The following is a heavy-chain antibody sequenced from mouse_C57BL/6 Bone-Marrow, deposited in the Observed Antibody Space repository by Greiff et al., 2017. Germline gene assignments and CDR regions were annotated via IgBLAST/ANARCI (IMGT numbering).Heavy chain of an antibody. V-gene: IGHV14-2*01. CDR1: GFNIKDYY. CDR3: ARKDYYGSNWFAY. CDR2: IDPEDGAT. Sequence: VQLQQSGAELVKPGASVTLSCTASGFNIKDYYMHWVKQRTEQGLEWIGRIDPEDGATKYAPIFQGTATITADTSSNTAYLQLISLTSEDAAVYYSARKDYYGSNWFAYWGQGTLVTVSA. D-gene: IGHD1-1*01. J-gene: IGHJ3*01.